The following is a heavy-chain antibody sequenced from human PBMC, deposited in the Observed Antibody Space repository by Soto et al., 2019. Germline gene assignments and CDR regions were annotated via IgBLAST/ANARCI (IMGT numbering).Heavy chain of an antibody. D-gene: IGHD3-10*01. Sequence: SETLPHTCTVSGGDIDTSRYYWGWIRQPPGKGLEWIGFIYYSGTTYYNPSLKSRVTISIDASHFSLRLSSVTAADTAVYYCARRIYGSGSSFDYWGQGIMVTVSS. CDR2: IYYSGTT. CDR1: GGDIDTSRYY. CDR3: ARRIYGSGSSFDY. J-gene: IGHJ4*02. V-gene: IGHV4-39*02.